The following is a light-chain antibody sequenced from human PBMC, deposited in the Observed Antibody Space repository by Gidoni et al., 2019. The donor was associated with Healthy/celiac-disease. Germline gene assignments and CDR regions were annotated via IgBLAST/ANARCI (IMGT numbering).Light chain of an antibody. CDR3: QQRSNWPLT. J-gene: IGKJ4*01. Sequence: EIVLTQSPATLSLSPGERATLSCRASQSVSSYLAWYQQKPGQAPRLLIYDASNRATGIPARFSGSGSGTDFTLTISSLAPEDFAVYSCQQRSNWPLTFXGXTKVEIK. V-gene: IGKV3-11*01. CDR1: QSVSSY. CDR2: DAS.